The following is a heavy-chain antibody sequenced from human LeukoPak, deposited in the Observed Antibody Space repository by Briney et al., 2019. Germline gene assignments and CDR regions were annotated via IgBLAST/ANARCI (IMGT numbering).Heavy chain of an antibody. Sequence: ASVKVSCKASGYTFTSYGISWVRQAPGQGLEWMGWISAYSGNTNYAQKLQGRVTMTTDTSTSTAYMELRSLRSDDTAVYYCARDASLYSSGWYLDYWGQGTLVTVSS. J-gene: IGHJ4*02. D-gene: IGHD6-19*01. CDR1: GYTFTSYG. V-gene: IGHV1-18*01. CDR3: ARDASLYSSGWYLDY. CDR2: ISAYSGNT.